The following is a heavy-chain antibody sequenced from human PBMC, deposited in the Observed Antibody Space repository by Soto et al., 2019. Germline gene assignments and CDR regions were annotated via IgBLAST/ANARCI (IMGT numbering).Heavy chain of an antibody. Sequence: EVQLVESGGVSVQPGGSLRLSCTASGSPLSNSWMHWVRQAPGKGLVWVSRINTDGSTTTYADSVKGRFTISRDNAKNTLYLQMNSLRDEDTAVYYCVRIRRGDGYTFGYWGQGTLVTVSS. CDR2: INTDGSTT. CDR1: GSPLSNSW. D-gene: IGHD5-12*01. V-gene: IGHV3-74*01. J-gene: IGHJ4*02. CDR3: VRIRRGDGYTFGY.